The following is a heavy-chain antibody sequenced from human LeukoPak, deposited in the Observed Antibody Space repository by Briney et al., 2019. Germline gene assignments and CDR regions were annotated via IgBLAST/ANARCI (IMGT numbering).Heavy chain of an antibody. Sequence: SETLSLTCTVYGGSFSDYYWTWIRQPPGKGLEWVGEVNHSGSTNDKPSLKSRVTLSVAPSKNQFSLKLTSVTAADTAIYFCARGPPPGATAYGVVDYWAQGTLVTVSS. CDR1: GGSFSDYY. CDR3: ARGPPPGATAYGVVDY. J-gene: IGHJ4*02. D-gene: IGHD3-10*01. V-gene: IGHV4-34*01. CDR2: VNHSGST.